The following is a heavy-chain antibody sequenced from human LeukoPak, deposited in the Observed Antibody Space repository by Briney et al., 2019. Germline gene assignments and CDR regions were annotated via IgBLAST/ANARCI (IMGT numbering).Heavy chain of an antibody. CDR3: ARVYLERLTAGYFDH. CDR1: GFTFSTYA. J-gene: IGHJ4*02. Sequence: PGGSLRLSCAASGFTFSTYAMNWVRQAPGKGLEWVAVISDDVRHNYYADSVKGRFTISRDNSKSTLYLQMNSLRDDDPAAYFCARVYLERLTAGYFDHWGQGTQVTVSP. D-gene: IGHD2-8*01. V-gene: IGHV3-30*04. CDR2: ISDDVRHN.